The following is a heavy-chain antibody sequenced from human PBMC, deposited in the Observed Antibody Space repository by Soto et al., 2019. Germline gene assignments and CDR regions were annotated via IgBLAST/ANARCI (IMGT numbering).Heavy chain of an antibody. CDR3: ARGRVGTAYFDY. Sequence: EVQLVESGGGLVQPGGYLSLSCAASGFTFTSNSMNWVRQAPGKGLEWISYITSSSSTIYYADSVKGRFTISRDNAKNSVYLQMNSLRDEDTAVYYGARGRVGTAYFDYWGQGMLVIVSS. V-gene: IGHV3-48*02. D-gene: IGHD2-21*02. CDR2: ITSSSSTI. CDR1: GFTFTSNS. J-gene: IGHJ4*02.